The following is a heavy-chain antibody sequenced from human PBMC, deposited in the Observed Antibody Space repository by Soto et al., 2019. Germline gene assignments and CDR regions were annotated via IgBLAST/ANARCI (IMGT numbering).Heavy chain of an antibody. CDR3: ARDHFGHLYYYYGMDV. V-gene: IGHV3-74*01. D-gene: IGHD3-3*01. CDR1: GFTFSSYW. CDR2: INSDGSST. Sequence: GRSLRLSCAASGFTFSSYWLHWVLQAPGKGLVWVSRINSDGSSTSYADSVKGRFTISRDNAKNTLYLQMNSLRADDTAVYYCARDHFGHLYYYYGMDVWGQGTTVTVSS. J-gene: IGHJ6*02.